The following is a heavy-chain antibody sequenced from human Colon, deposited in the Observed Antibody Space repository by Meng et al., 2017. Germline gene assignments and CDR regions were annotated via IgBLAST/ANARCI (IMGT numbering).Heavy chain of an antibody. V-gene: IGHV6-1*01. CDR1: GDSVSSNRAL. D-gene: IGHD3-10*01. J-gene: IGHJ4*02. Sequence: QVQLQSSGPGLVKPSQTLSRTCAISGDSVSSNRALWHWVRQSPSRGLEWLGQTYYRSEWQNHYGVSVKSRITINADTSRNHFSLHLNSVTPEDTAVYYCTTWYGEYWGQGTLVTVSS. CDR2: TYYRSEWQN. CDR3: TTWYGEY.